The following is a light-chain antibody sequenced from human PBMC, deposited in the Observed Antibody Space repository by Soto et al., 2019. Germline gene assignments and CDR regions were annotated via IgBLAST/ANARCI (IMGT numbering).Light chain of an antibody. V-gene: IGLV1-47*02. CDR1: SPNIGSSY. J-gene: IGLJ1*01. CDR3: AAWDDRVRGYV. CDR2: NNH. Sequence: QSVLTQPPSTSETPAQRVTISCSGSSPNIGSSYVLWFQHLPGPAPKLLMYNNHQLPSVVPDLDPASKSCTPAPLAISGPRSEDEADYYCAAWDDRVRGYVFGTGSQVTVL.